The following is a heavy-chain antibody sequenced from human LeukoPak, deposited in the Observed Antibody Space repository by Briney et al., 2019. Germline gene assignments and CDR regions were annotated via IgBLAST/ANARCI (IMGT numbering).Heavy chain of an antibody. J-gene: IGHJ6*02. D-gene: IGHD3-3*01. CDR3: ARGGESLRFLEWLYLPGMDV. V-gene: IGHV3-23*01. CDR2: IDGSGGNI. Sequence: GGSLRLSCAASGFSFSNYGMNWVRQAPVKVLEWVSVIDGSGGNIYYADSVKGRFTISRDNAKNSLYLQMNSLRAEDTAVYYCARGGESLRFLEWLYLPGMDVWGQGTTVTVSS. CDR1: GFSFSNYG.